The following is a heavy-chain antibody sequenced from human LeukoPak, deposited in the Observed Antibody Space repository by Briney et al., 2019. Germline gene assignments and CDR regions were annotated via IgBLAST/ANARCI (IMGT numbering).Heavy chain of an antibody. CDR3: ASEQRGGAFDI. Sequence: GGSLRLSCAASGFTFSSYSMNWVRQAPGKGLEWVSSISSSSSYIYYADSVKGRFTISRDNAKNSLYLQMNSLRAEDTAVYYCASEQRGGAFDIWGQGTMVTVSS. CDR1: GFTFSSYS. V-gene: IGHV3-21*01. CDR2: ISSSSSYI. D-gene: IGHD3-16*01. J-gene: IGHJ3*02.